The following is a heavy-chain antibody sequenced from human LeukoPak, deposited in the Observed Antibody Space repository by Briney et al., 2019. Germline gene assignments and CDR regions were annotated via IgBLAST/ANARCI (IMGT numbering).Heavy chain of an antibody. J-gene: IGHJ6*03. CDR2: IYTSGST. D-gene: IGHD2-15*01. V-gene: IGHV4-61*02. CDR3: ARRREGYCSGGSCYFNYYYYYMDV. Sequence: SETLSLTCTVSGGSISSGSYYWSWIRQPAGKGLQWIGRIYTSGSTNYNPSLKSRVTISVDTPKNQFSLKLSSVTAADTAVYYCARRREGYCSGGSCYFNYYYYYMDVWGKGTTVTVSS. CDR1: GGSISSGSYY.